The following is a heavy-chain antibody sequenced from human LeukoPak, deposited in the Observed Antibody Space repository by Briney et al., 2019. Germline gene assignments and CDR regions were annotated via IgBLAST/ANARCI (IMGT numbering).Heavy chain of an antibody. J-gene: IGHJ4*02. CDR3: AREGGYSSSSGY. D-gene: IGHD6-13*01. Sequence: SVKVSCKASGGTFSSYAISWVRQAPGQGLEWMGRIIPILGIANYAQKFQGRVTITADKSTSTAYMELSSLRSEDTAAYYCAREGGYSSSSGYWGQGTLVTVSS. CDR2: IIPILGIA. CDR1: GGTFSSYA. V-gene: IGHV1-69*04.